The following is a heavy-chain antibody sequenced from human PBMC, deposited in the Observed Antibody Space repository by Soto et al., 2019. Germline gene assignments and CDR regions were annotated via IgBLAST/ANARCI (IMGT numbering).Heavy chain of an antibody. J-gene: IGHJ4*02. Sequence: PSETLSLTCTVSGGSISSSSYYWGWIRQPPGKGLEWIGSIYYSGSTYYNPSLKSRVTISVDTSKNQFSLRAEDTAVYYCATWQASLNFDYWGQGTLVTVSS. D-gene: IGHD2-21*01. CDR1: GGSISSSSYY. CDR2: IYYSGST. V-gene: IGHV4-39*01. CDR3: ATWQASLNFDY.